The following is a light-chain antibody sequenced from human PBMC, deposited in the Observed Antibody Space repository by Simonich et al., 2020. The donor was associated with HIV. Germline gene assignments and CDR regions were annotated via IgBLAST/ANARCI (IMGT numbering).Light chain of an antibody. CDR1: QSISRY. Sequence: DIQMTQSPSSLSASVGNRVTITCRASQSISRYLNWYQQKPGKAPKLLIYAASSLQSGVPSRFSGSGSGTDFTLTISSLQPEDFATYFCQQSRSTPFTFGPGTKVDIK. CDR3: QQSRSTPFT. J-gene: IGKJ3*01. V-gene: IGKV1-39*01. CDR2: AAS.